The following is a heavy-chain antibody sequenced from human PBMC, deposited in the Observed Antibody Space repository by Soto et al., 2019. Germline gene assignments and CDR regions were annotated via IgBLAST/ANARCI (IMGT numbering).Heavy chain of an antibody. CDR3: AKTGGGYYYYYMDV. CDR1: GFTFDDYA. J-gene: IGHJ6*03. V-gene: IGHV3-9*01. D-gene: IGHD3-16*01. Sequence: EVQLVESGGGLVQPGRSLRLSCAASGFTFDDYAMHWVRQAPGKGLEWVSGISWNSGSIGYADSVKGRFTISRDNAKNSLYLQMNSLRAEDTALYYCAKTGGGYYYYYMDVWGKATTVTVSS. CDR2: ISWNSGSI.